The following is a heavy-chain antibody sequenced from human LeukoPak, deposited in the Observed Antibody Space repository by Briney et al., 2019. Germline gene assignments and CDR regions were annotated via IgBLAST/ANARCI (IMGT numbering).Heavy chain of an antibody. Sequence: SETLSLTCAVSAYSISSSNWWGWIRQPPGKGLEWIGYIHTSGRTYYNPSLKSRVIISRDTSKNQFSLNLSSVTAADTAVYYCARGYTDGWLIGYWGQGTLVTVSS. CDR2: IHTSGRT. J-gene: IGHJ4*02. D-gene: IGHD6-19*01. CDR3: ARGYTDGWLIGY. V-gene: IGHV4-28*03. CDR1: AYSISSSNW.